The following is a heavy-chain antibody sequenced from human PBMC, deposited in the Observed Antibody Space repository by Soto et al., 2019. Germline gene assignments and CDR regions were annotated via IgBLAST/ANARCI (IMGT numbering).Heavy chain of an antibody. Sequence: SVKVSCKASGCTCISYAISWVRQAPGQGLEWMGGIIPIFGTASYAQKFQGRVTITADESTSTAYMELSSLRSEDTAVYYCARTPGDAYYDHYGMDVWGQGNXVTVSS. J-gene: IGHJ6*02. D-gene: IGHD2-21*01. V-gene: IGHV1-69*13. CDR3: ARTPGDAYYDHYGMDV. CDR2: IIPIFGTA. CDR1: GCTCISYA.